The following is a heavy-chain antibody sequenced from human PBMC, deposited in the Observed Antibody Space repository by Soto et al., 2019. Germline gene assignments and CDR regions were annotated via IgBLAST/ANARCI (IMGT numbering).Heavy chain of an antibody. J-gene: IGHJ6*02. CDR1: GYTFTGYY. CDR2: INPNSGGT. Sequence: ASVKVSCKASGYTFTGYYMHWVRQAPGQGLEWMGWINPNSGGTNYAQKFQGRVTMTRDTSISTAYMELSRLRSDDTAVYYCARDLGSLGYCTNGVCYRGGHYYSGMDVWGQGTTVTVSS. D-gene: IGHD2-8*01. CDR3: ARDLGSLGYCTNGVCYRGGHYYSGMDV. V-gene: IGHV1-2*02.